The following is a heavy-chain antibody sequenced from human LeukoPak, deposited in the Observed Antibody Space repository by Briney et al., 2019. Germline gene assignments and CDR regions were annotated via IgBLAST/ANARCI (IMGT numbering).Heavy chain of an antibody. V-gene: IGHV1-69*13. D-gene: IGHD5-12*01. CDR2: IIPIFGTA. CDR3: AIWLGPSYYYYYRDV. CDR1: GGTFSSYA. Sequence: GASVKVSCKAPGGTFSSYAISWVRQAPGQGLEWMGGIIPIFGTANYAQKFQGRVTITADESTSTAYMELSSLRSEDTAVYYCAIWLGPSYYYYYRDVWGKGTTVTVSS. J-gene: IGHJ6*03.